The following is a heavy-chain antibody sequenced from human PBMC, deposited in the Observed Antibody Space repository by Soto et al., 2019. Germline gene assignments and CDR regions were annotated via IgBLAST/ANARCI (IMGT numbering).Heavy chain of an antibody. V-gene: IGHV1-3*01. J-gene: IGHJ1*01. CDR1: GYTFTSYA. CDR2: INAGNGNT. D-gene: IGHD6-19*01. Sequence: GASVKVSCKASGYTFTSYAMHWVRQAPGQRLEWMGWINAGNGNTKYSQKFQGRVTITRDTSASTAYMELSSLRSEDTAVYYCARAYSSGWYSAAYFQHWGQGTLVPVSP. CDR3: ARAYSSGWYSAAYFQH.